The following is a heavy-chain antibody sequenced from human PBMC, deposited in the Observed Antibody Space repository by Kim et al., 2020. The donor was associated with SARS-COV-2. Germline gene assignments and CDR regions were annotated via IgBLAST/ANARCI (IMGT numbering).Heavy chain of an antibody. D-gene: IGHD2-15*01. CDR3: AKDRQYCSGGSCYSTDYYYYGMDV. J-gene: IGHJ6*02. CDR2: ISYDGSNK. V-gene: IGHV3-30*18. CDR1: GFTFSSYG. Sequence: GGSLRLSCAASGFTFSSYGMHWVRQAPGKGLEWVAVISYDGSNKYYADSVKGRFTISRDNSKNTLYLQMNSLRAEDTAVYYCAKDRQYCSGGSCYSTDYYYYGMDVWGQGTTVTVSS.